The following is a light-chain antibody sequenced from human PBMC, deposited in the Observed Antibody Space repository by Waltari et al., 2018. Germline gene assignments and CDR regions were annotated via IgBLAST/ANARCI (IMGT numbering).Light chain of an antibody. J-gene: IGKJ3*01. V-gene: IGKV3-15*01. CDR1: EYISTH. Sequence: YIGSEYISTHLCWYQHNPSQAPRLLSYAASTRATGTPARFSGHGSGTEFTLTISSLQSEDFALYYCQQYNTWPSFGPGTKVDIK. CDR3: QQYNTWPS. CDR2: AAS.